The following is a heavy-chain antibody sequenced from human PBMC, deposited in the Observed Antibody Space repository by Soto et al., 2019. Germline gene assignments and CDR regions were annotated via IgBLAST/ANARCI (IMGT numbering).Heavy chain of an antibody. Sequence: ASVKVSCKASGYTFTSYGISWVRQAPGQGLEWKGWISAYNGNTNYAQKLQGRVTMTTDTSTSTAYMELRSLRSDDTAVYYCARELPYYYDSSGYYFHDAFDIWGQGTMVTVSS. CDR3: ARELPYYYDSSGYYFHDAFDI. CDR2: ISAYNGNT. V-gene: IGHV1-18*01. J-gene: IGHJ3*02. D-gene: IGHD3-22*01. CDR1: GYTFTSYG.